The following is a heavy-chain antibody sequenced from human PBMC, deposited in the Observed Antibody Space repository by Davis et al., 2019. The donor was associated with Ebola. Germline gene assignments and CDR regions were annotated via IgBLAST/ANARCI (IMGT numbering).Heavy chain of an antibody. CDR2: ISYDGSNK. Sequence: GGSLRLSCAASGFTFSSYAMHWVRQAPGKGLEWVAVISYDGSNKYYADSVKGRFTISRDNSKNTLYLQMNSLRAEDTAVYYCARDGPRGWIYYFDYWGQGTLVTVSS. J-gene: IGHJ4*02. V-gene: IGHV3-30-3*01. D-gene: IGHD6-19*01. CDR3: ARDGPRGWIYYFDY. CDR1: GFTFSSYA.